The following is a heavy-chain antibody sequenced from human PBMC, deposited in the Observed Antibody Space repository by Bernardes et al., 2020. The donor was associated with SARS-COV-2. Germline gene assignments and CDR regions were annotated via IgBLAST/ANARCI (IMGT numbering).Heavy chain of an antibody. J-gene: IGHJ4*02. CDR2: ISISGTNI. V-gene: IGHV3-23*01. CDR3: ATAGLL. Sequence: GGCLSLSCAASGLTFRNYAMSWVRPAPGEGLEWVSTISISGTNIYYADSVKGRFTISRDDSKNTLYMEMTTLRVEDTAVYYCATAGLLWGQGTQVTVSS. CDR1: GLTFRNYA.